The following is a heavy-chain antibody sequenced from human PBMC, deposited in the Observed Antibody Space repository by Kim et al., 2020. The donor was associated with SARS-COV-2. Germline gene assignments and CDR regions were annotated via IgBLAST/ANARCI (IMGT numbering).Heavy chain of an antibody. CDR2: SNTNTGSP. J-gene: IGHJ4*02. D-gene: IGHD2-21*01. V-gene: IGHV7-4-1*02. CDR1: GYTFTKYA. Sequence: ASVKVSCKASGYTFTKYAMSLVRQAPGQGLEWMGWSNTNTGSPTYAQGFTGRFVFSVDTSVSTAYVQISSLRTEDTAVYYCARCATPHYSWPSDYWGQGTLVTVSS. CDR3: ARCATPHYSWPSDY.